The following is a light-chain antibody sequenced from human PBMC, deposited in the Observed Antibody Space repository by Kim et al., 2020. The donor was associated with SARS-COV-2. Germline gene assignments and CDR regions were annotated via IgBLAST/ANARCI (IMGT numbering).Light chain of an antibody. CDR1: TSNIEKNV. V-gene: IGLV1-44*01. CDR2: NND. CDR3: GSWDDSLIGFV. Sequence: QSVLTQPPSASGTAGQKVTISCFGSTSNIEKNVVSWYQQFPGAAPKLLIYNNDQRPSGVPDRFSGSKSGPSASLAISGLHSEDEADYYCGSWDDSLIGFVFGTGTKVTVL. J-gene: IGLJ1*01.